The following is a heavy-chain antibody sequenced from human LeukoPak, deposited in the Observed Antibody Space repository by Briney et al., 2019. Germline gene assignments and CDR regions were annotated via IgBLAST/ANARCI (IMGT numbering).Heavy chain of an antibody. V-gene: IGHV3-30*02. Sequence: SGGSLRLSCAASGFTFSSYGMHWVRQAPGKGLEWVALIRYDGSNKYYADSVKGRFTISRDNSKNTLYLEMNSLRAEDTAVYYCANLKRDIVVVPAAMSGAFDIWGQGTMVTVSS. J-gene: IGHJ3*02. CDR2: IRYDGSNK. D-gene: IGHD2-2*01. CDR1: GFTFSSYG. CDR3: ANLKRDIVVVPAAMSGAFDI.